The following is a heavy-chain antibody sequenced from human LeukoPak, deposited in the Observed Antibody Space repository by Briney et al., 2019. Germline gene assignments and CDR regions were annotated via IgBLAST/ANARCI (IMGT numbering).Heavy chain of an antibody. CDR1: GFTFSSYA. CDR3: VRDFRSADY. CDR2: ICPDGTVT. V-gene: IGHV3-74*01. J-gene: IGHJ4*02. Sequence: PGGSLRLSCAASGFTFSSYAMSWVRQAPGKGPMWVSRICPDGTVTNYADSVKARFIISRDNARNTVYLQMNSPRVEDTAVYYCVRDFRSADYWGQGTLVTVSS.